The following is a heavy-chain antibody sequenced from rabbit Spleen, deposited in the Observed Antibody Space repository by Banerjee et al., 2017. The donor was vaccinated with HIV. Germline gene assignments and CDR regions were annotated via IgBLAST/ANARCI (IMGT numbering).Heavy chain of an antibody. J-gene: IGHJ6*01. CDR2: INIVTGKS. D-gene: IGHD8-1*01. CDR3: ARDSGTSFSSYGMDL. Sequence: QEQLVESGGDLVQPGASLTLTCTASGFDFSAYTFMCWVRQAPGKGLEWIACINIVTGKSVYASWVNGRFTISKTSSTTVTLQMTSLTAADTATYFCARDSGTSFSSYGMDLWGPGTLVTVS. CDR1: GFDFSAYTF. V-gene: IGHV1S45*01.